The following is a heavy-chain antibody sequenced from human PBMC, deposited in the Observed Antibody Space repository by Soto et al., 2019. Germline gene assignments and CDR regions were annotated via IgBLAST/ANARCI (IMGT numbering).Heavy chain of an antibody. J-gene: IGHJ6*02. CDR2: ISYDGSNK. CDR3: AKARGCTQPYYYYGMDV. D-gene: IGHD2-2*01. CDR1: GFTFSSYG. Sequence: LRLSCAASGFTFSSYGMHWVRQAPGKGLEWVAVISYDGSNKYYADSVKGRFTISRDNSKNTLYLQMNSLRAEDTAVYYCAKARGCTQPYYYYGMDVWGQGTTVTVSS. V-gene: IGHV3-30*18.